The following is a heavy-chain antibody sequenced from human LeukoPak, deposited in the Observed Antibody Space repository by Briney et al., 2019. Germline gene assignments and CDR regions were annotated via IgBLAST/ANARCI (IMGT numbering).Heavy chain of an antibody. D-gene: IGHD6-19*01. V-gene: IGHV3-30*01. CDR1: GFSFSSFA. CDR2: ISYDGSNK. J-gene: IGHJ4*02. Sequence: HTGGSLRLSCAASGFSFSSFAMHWVRQAPGKELEWVAVISYDGSNKFYADSVKGRFTISRDDSKNTLYLQMNSLRAADTAGYFCARDTMYSSGWGPFDYWGQGTLVTVSS. CDR3: ARDTMYSSGWGPFDY.